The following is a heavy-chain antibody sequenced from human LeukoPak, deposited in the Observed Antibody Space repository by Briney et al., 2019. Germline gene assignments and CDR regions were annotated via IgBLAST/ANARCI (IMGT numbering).Heavy chain of an antibody. D-gene: IGHD6-13*01. CDR3: AKDPPGYSSSTNWFDP. CDR2: IRYDGSNK. J-gene: IGHJ5*02. CDR1: GFTVSSNY. V-gene: IGHV3-30*02. Sequence: PGGSLRLSCAASGFTVSSNYMSWVRQAPGKGLEWVAFIRYDGSNKYYADSVKGRFTISRDNSKNTLYLQMNSLRAEDTAVYYCAKDPPGYSSSTNWFDPRGQGTLVTVSS.